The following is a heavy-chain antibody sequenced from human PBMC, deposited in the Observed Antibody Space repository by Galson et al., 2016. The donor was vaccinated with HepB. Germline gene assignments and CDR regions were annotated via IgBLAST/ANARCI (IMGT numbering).Heavy chain of an antibody. Sequence: PALVKPTQTLTLTCTFSGFPLSTSGVRVSWVRQPPGKDLEWLARIDWDDDKFYSSSLKTRLTISKDTSKNQVVLTMTNMDPVDTATYYCARSLDGYKTMDVWGKGTTVTVSS. V-gene: IGHV2-70*04. CDR3: ARSLDGYKTMDV. J-gene: IGHJ6*03. CDR2: IDWDDDK. CDR1: GFPLSTSGVR. D-gene: IGHD5-24*01.